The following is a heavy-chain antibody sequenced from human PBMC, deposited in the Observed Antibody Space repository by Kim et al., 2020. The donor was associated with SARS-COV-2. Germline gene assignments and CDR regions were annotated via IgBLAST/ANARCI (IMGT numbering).Heavy chain of an antibody. J-gene: IGHJ5*02. V-gene: IGHV1-8*01. D-gene: IGHD1-1*01. CDR3: ARGRVLSTRLNWFDP. Sequence: KFQGRVTMTRNTSISTAYMELSGLRSEDTAVYYCARGRVLSTRLNWFDPWGQGTLVTVSS.